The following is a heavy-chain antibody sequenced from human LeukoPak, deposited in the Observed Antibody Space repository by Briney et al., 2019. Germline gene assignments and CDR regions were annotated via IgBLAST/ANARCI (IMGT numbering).Heavy chain of an antibody. D-gene: IGHD3-9*01. Sequence: GGSLRLSCAASGFTFDDYGMSWVRHAPGKGLEWVSGINWNGGSTVYTDSVKGRFTISRDNAKNSLYLQMNSLRAEDTALYYCARSGLTGYLYYFDYWGQGTLVTVSS. V-gene: IGHV3-20*04. CDR2: INWNGGST. CDR1: GFTFDDYG. CDR3: ARSGLTGYLYYFDY. J-gene: IGHJ4*02.